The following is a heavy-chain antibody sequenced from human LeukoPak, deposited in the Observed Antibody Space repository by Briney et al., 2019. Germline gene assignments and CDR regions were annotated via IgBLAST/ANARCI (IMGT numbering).Heavy chain of an antibody. Sequence: SETLSLTCAVSGGSISSSNWWSWVRQPPGKGLEWIGEIYHSGSTNYKSSLKSRVTISVDKSKNQFSLKLSSVTAADTAVYYCARATFRYYFDYWGQGTLVTVSS. CDR2: IYHSGST. V-gene: IGHV4-4*02. J-gene: IGHJ4*02. CDR1: GGSISSSNW. CDR3: ARATFRYYFDY.